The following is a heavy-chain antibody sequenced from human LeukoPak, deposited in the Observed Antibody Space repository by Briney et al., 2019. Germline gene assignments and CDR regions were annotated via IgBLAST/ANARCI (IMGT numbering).Heavy chain of an antibody. V-gene: IGHV3-48*03. Sequence: GSLRLSCAASGFSFSSYEMNWVRQAPGKGLEWVSYISTSGGTIYYADSVKGRFTISRDNAKNSLYLQMNSLRDEDTAVYYCARYSSDYLYYFDYWGQGTLVTVSS. J-gene: IGHJ4*02. D-gene: IGHD3-22*01. CDR1: GFSFSSYE. CDR3: ARYSSDYLYYFDY. CDR2: ISTSGGTI.